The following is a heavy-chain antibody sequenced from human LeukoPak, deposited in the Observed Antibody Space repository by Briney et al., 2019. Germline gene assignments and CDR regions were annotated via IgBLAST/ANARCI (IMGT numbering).Heavy chain of an antibody. Sequence: AGGSLRLSCAASGFTFSSYSMNWVRQAPGKGLEWVSSISGGSTYIDYAVSVKGRFTISRDNAKNSLYLQMNSLRAEDTAVYYCARDVYYGMDVWGQGTTVTVSS. V-gene: IGHV3-21*01. CDR2: ISGGSTYI. J-gene: IGHJ6*02. CDR3: ARDVYYGMDV. CDR1: GFTFSSYS.